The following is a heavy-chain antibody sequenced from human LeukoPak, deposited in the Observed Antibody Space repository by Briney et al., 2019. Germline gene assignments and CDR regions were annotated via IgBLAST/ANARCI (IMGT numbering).Heavy chain of an antibody. CDR3: ARAGIVLMVYVIFDY. D-gene: IGHD2-8*01. Sequence: TGGSLRLSCAASGFTFSSYWMNWVRQAPGKGLVWVSRIASDGSSTTYADSVKGRFSISRDNAKNTLYLQMNSLRAEDTAVYYCARAGIVLMVYVIFDYWGQGTLVTVSS. V-gene: IGHV3-74*01. CDR2: IASDGSST. J-gene: IGHJ4*02. CDR1: GFTFSSYW.